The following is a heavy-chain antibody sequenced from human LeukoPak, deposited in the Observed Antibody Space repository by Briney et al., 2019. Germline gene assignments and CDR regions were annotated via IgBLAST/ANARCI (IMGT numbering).Heavy chain of an antibody. CDR3: ARDGDGSGLYYFDY. J-gene: IGHJ4*02. Sequence: GGSLRLSGAASGFTFSSYGMHWVRQAPGKGLEWVAVIWYDGSNKYYADSVKGRFTISRDNSKNTLYLQMNSLRAEDTAVYYCARDGDGSGLYYFDYWGQGTLVTVSS. CDR2: IWYDGSNK. CDR1: GFTFSSYG. V-gene: IGHV3-33*01. D-gene: IGHD3-10*01.